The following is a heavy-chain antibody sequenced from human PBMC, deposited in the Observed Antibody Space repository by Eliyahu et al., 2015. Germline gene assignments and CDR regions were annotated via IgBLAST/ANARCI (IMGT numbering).Heavy chain of an antibody. J-gene: IGHJ5*02. CDR3: ARQWDIAAAGSWFDP. D-gene: IGHD6-13*01. Sequence: EVQLVQSGAEVKKPGESLKISXKGSGXSFTSYWIGWVRQMPGKGLEWMGIIYPGDSDTRYSPSFQGQVTISADKSISTAYLQWSSLRASDTAMYFCARQWDIAAAGSWFDPWGQGTLVTVSS. CDR1: GXSFTSYW. CDR2: IYPGDSDT. V-gene: IGHV5-51*01.